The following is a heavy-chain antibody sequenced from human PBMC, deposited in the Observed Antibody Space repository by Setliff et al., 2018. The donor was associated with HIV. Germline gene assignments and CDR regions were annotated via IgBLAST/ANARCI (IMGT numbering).Heavy chain of an antibody. D-gene: IGHD6-13*01. CDR3: ARDFKRYNSPCRFDP. V-gene: IGHV4-61*02. CDR1: TGSISSGTFY. CDR2: INTSGST. Sequence: SETLSLTCTVSTGSISSGTFYWNWIRQPAGKGLEWIGRINTSGSTNYNPSLKSRVTISVDKSQNQFSLKLSSVTAADTAVYYCARDFKRYNSPCRFDPWGQGTLVTVSS. J-gene: IGHJ5*02.